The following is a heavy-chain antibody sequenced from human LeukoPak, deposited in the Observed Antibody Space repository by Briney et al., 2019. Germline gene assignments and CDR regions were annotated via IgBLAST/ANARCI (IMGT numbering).Heavy chain of an antibody. V-gene: IGHV3-30-3*01. CDR2: ISYDGNNK. D-gene: IGHD3-3*01. CDR1: GFTFSSYA. CDR3: ARSPTDYDFWSGCFLDV. Sequence: PGGSLRLSCAASGFTFSSYAMHWVRQAPGKGLEWVAVISYDGNNKYYADSVKGRFTTSRDSSKNTLYLQMNSLRAEDTAVYYCARSPTDYDFWSGCFLDVWGQGTTVTVSS. J-gene: IGHJ6*02.